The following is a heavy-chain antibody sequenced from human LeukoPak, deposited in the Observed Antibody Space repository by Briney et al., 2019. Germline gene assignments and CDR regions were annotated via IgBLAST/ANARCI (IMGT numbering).Heavy chain of an antibody. Sequence: PGGSLRLSCAASGFPFSNAWMSWVRQAPGKGLEWVGRIKSKTDGGTTDYAAPVKGRFTISRDDSKNTLYLQMNSLNTEDTAVYYCTTDRYGSSSWDYWGQGTLVTVSS. V-gene: IGHV3-15*01. CDR2: IKSKTDGGTT. CDR3: TTDRYGSSSWDY. J-gene: IGHJ4*02. CDR1: GFPFSNAW. D-gene: IGHD6-13*01.